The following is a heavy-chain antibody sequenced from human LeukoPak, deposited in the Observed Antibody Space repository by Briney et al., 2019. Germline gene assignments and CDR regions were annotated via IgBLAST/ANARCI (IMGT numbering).Heavy chain of an antibody. Sequence: GGSLRLSCAASGFRFDDHGMSWARQVPGKGLEWVSGINWNGGSTGYGDSVKGRFTISRDDAKNSLYLQMNSLRAEDTALYYCAGGDRNGWYFDYWGQGILVTVSS. CDR3: AGGDRNGWYFDY. J-gene: IGHJ4*02. CDR1: GFRFDDHG. CDR2: INWNGGST. D-gene: IGHD6-19*01. V-gene: IGHV3-20*04.